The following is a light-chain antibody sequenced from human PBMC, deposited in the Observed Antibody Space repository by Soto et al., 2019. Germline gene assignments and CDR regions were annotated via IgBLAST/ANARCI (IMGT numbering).Light chain of an antibody. Sequence: DIRMTQSPSTLSASVGDRVTITCRASQSISSWLARYQQKPGKAPKLLIYDASSLESGVPSRFSGSGSGTEFTLTISSLQPDDFATYYCQQYNSYLYTFGQGTKLEIK. CDR3: QQYNSYLYT. CDR2: DAS. V-gene: IGKV1-5*01. J-gene: IGKJ2*01. CDR1: QSISSW.